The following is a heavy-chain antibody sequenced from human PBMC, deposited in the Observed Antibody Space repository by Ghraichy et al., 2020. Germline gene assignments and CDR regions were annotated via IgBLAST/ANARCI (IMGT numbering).Heavy chain of an antibody. V-gene: IGHV3-48*02. CDR2: ITSSSRNI. Sequence: GGSLRLSCLGSGFPFRGYSMYSVRHSPGKGLEWVSYITSSSRNIFYADSVKGRFTISRDNAQNSLYLQMNSLRDEDTAVYYCARGSKVVRFYYYDGMDVWGQGTTVTISS. CDR1: GFPFRGYS. J-gene: IGHJ6*02. D-gene: IGHD4-23*01. CDR3: ARGSKVVRFYYYDGMDV.